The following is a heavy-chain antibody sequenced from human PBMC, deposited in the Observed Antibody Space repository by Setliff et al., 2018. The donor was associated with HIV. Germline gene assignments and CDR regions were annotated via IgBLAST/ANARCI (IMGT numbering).Heavy chain of an antibody. V-gene: IGHV4-59*08. D-gene: IGHD4-17*01. Sequence: SETLSLTCNVSGGSISGYYWNWIRQPPGKGLEWIGNIFDSENNNYNPSLKSRVSMSVDTSKNQFSLKLNSVTAADTAIYYCARGGPTVAYGVDVWGQGTTVTVSS. CDR3: ARGGPTVAYGVDV. CDR2: IFDSENN. J-gene: IGHJ6*02. CDR1: GGSISGYY.